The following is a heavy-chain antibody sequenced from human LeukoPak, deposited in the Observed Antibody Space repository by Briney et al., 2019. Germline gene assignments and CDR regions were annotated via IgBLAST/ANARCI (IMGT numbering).Heavy chain of an antibody. D-gene: IGHD3-3*01. CDR3: STVEWYHLQH. J-gene: IGHJ1*01. V-gene: IGHV3-21*03. CDR1: GFTFSSYS. Sequence: GGSLRLSCAASGFTFSSYSMNWVRQAPGKGLEWVSSISSSSTYIYYADSVKGRFTISRDNAKNSLYLQMNSLKTEDTAVYYCSTVEWYHLQHWGQGTLVTVSS. CDR2: ISSSSTYI.